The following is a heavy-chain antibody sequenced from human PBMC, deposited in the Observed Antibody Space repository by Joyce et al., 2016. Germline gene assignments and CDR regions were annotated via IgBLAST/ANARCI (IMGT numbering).Heavy chain of an antibody. Sequence: QVYLVESGGGVVQPGGSLRLSCAASGFTFNSYDMNWVRQAPGKGLGWVAGISDVGNNKDYIDSVKGRFTISRDNSKRTLYLQMNSLRPEDTAVYYCASEGIWGQGTLVTVSS. CDR2: ISDVGNNK. J-gene: IGHJ4*02. V-gene: IGHV3-30-3*01. CDR1: GFTFNSYD. D-gene: IGHD6-13*01. CDR3: ASEGI.